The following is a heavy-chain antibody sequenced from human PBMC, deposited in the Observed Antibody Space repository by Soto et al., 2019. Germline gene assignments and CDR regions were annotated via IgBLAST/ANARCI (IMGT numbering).Heavy chain of an antibody. CDR1: GGTFSSYA. CDR3: ARSQGSSTSLEIYYYYYYGMDV. D-gene: IGHD2-2*01. Sequence: QVQLVQSGAEVKKPGSSVKVSCKASGGTFSSYAISWVRQAPGQGLEWMGGIISIPGTANNAQKFQGRVTITADESTSTAYMELRSLRSEDTAVYYCARSQGSSTSLEIYYYYYYGMDVWGQGTTVTVSS. V-gene: IGHV1-69*01. CDR2: IISIPGTA. J-gene: IGHJ6*02.